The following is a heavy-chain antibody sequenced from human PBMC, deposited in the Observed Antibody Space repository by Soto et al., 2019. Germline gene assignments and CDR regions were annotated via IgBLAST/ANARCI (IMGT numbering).Heavy chain of an antibody. Sequence: SETLSLTCAVSGDSIIGTHWWSWVRRPPGKGLEFIGETHHSRGTNYNPSLRSRVTMSLDKSKNQLSLILYSVTAADTGVYYCARYSAASDTYYFDYWGQGTLVTVS. CDR3: ARYSAASDTYYFDY. CDR1: GDSIIGTHW. J-gene: IGHJ4*01. V-gene: IGHV4-4*02. CDR2: THHSRGT. D-gene: IGHD6-13*01.